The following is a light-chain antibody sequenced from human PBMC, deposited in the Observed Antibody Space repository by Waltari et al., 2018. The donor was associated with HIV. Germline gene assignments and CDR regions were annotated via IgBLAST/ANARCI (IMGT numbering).Light chain of an antibody. CDR1: QTVLSDSTHKNY. CDR2: WAS. CDR3: QQYYNTPWT. Sequence: DIILTQSPDTLAVSLGDRATIHCRSSQTVLSDSTHKNYLSWYQQKPGQPPKLLLYWASGREVGAPARFSGSGSATDFTLTITDFQAEDAAIYFCQQYYNTPWTFGQGTRADIK. J-gene: IGKJ1*01. V-gene: IGKV4-1*01.